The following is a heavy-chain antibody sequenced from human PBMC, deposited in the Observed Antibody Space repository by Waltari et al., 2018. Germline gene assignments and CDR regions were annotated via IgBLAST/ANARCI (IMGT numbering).Heavy chain of an antibody. CDR3: ARRPLHTGYDC. J-gene: IGHJ4*02. CDR2: IYYNGIP. CDR1: GGPIQSSRYY. V-gene: IGHV4-39*01. Sequence: QLQLQESGPGLVKPAETLSLTCTDSGGPIQSSRYYWDWVRRPPGQGLEWIATIYYNGIPYYNPSLQIRVTISVDTSKNQFSLRLSSVAAADTALYYCARRPLHTGYDCWGQGTLVTVSS. D-gene: IGHD5-12*01.